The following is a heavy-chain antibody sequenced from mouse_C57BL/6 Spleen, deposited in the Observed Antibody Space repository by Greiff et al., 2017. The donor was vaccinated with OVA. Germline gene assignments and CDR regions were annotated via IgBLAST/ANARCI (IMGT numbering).Heavy chain of an antibody. V-gene: IGHV1-55*01. J-gene: IGHJ2*01. CDR2: IYPGSGST. Sequence: VQLQQPGAELVKPGASVKMSCTASGYTFTSYWITWVKQRPGQGLEWIGDIYPGSGSTNYNEKFKSKATLTVDTSSSTAYMQLSSLTSEDSAVYYCAREGTAQSYYFDYWGQGTTLTVSS. CDR1: GYTFTSYW. D-gene: IGHD3-2*02. CDR3: AREGTAQSYYFDY.